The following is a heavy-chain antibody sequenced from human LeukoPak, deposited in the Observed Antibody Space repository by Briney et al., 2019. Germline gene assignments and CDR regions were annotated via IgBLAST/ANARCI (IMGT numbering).Heavy chain of an antibody. CDR3: AKVRASSGWFDYFDY. Sequence: PGGSLRLSCAASGFTFSSYAMSWVRQAPGKGLEWVSAISGSGGSTYYADSVKGRFTISRDNAKNSLYLQMNSLRAEDTALYYCAKVRASSGWFDYFDYWGQRTLVTVSS. V-gene: IGHV3-23*01. CDR1: GFTFSSYA. CDR2: ISGSGGST. D-gene: IGHD6-19*01. J-gene: IGHJ4*02.